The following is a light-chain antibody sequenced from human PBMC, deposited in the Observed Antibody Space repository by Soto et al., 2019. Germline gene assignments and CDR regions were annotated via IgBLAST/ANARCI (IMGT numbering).Light chain of an antibody. Sequence: EIVLTQSPGTLSLSPGERATLSCRASQSDSSSYLAWYQQKPGQAPRLLIYGESSRATGIPDRFSGSGFGTGFTLTISRLEPEDFAVYYCQQYGSSPATFGGGTKVDIK. CDR3: QQYGSSPAT. CDR1: QSDSSSY. V-gene: IGKV3-20*01. CDR2: GES. J-gene: IGKJ4*01.